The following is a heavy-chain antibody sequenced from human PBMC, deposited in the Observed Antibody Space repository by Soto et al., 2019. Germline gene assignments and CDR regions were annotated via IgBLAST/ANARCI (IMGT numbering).Heavy chain of an antibody. CDR1: GGTFSSYA. D-gene: IGHD2-21*02. CDR2: IIPIFGTA. Sequence: ASVKVSCKASGGTFSSYAISWVRQAPGQGLEWMGGIIPIFGTANYAQKFQGRVTITADESTSTAYMELSSLRSGDTAVYYCARDKGTGDYYYYYYGMGVWGQGTTVTVSS. V-gene: IGHV1-69*13. CDR3: ARDKGTGDYYYYYYGMGV. J-gene: IGHJ6*02.